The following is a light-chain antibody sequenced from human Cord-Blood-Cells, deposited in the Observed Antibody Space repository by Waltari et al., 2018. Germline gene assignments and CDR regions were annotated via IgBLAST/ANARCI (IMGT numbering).Light chain of an antibody. CDR3: QSYDSSLSGSV. J-gene: IGLJ2*01. Sequence: QSVLTQPPSVSGAPGQRVNISCTGHSPNIGAGSDLHWYQQLPGTAAKPLSYGNSNRPSGVPDRFSGSKSGTSASLAITGLQAEDEADYYCQSYDSSLSGSVFGGGTKLTVL. CDR2: GNS. CDR1: SPNIGAGSD. V-gene: IGLV1-40*01.